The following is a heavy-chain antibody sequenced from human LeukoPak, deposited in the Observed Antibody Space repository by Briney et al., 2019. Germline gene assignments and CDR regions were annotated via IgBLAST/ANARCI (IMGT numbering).Heavy chain of an antibody. CDR1: VCTFSSYS. V-gene: IGHV3-21*01. CDR2: ISRSSSYI. Sequence: GGSLRLSCADSVCTFSSYSMNCVRQAPGKGLEWVSSISRSSSYIYYTDSVKGRFTISRDNAKNSLYLQMNGLRAEDTAVYYFSRDRSGYNLFDYWGQGTLVTVSS. J-gene: IGHJ4*02. CDR3: SRDRSGYNLFDY. D-gene: IGHD5-12*01.